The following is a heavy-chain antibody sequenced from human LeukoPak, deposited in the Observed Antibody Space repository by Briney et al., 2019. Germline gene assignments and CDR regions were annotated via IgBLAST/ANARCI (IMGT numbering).Heavy chain of an antibody. CDR1: GGSFSGYY. J-gene: IGHJ4*02. V-gene: IGHV4-34*01. D-gene: IGHD4-23*01. CDR3: ARHNYPDYGGNSAFFDY. Sequence: SETLSLTCAVYGGSFSGYYWSWIRQPPGKGLEWIGEINHSGSTNYNPSLKSRVTISVDTSKNQFSLKLSSVTAADTAVYYCARHNYPDYGGNSAFFDYWGQGTLVTVSS. CDR2: INHSGST.